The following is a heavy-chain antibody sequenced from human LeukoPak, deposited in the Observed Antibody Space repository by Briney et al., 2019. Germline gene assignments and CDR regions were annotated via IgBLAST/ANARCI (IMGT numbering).Heavy chain of an antibody. J-gene: IGHJ3*01. CDR2: IWLDGSNI. D-gene: IGHD6-13*01. Sequence: GGSLRLSCAASGFTFSSYVMHWVRQAPGKGLEWVAIIWLDGSNIYYADSVKGRFTISRDNSKNTLYLQVSSLRAEDTAEYYCARAQPTSSWTAFDVWGQGTMVTVSS. V-gene: IGHV3-33*01. CDR3: ARAQPTSSWTAFDV. CDR1: GFTFSSYV.